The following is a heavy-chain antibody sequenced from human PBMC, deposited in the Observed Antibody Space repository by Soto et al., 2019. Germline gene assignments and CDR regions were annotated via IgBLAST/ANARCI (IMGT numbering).Heavy chain of an antibody. D-gene: IGHD3-3*01. V-gene: IGHV3-74*01. CDR2: INSDGSST. J-gene: IGHJ4*02. Sequence: GGSLRLSCAASGFTFSSYWMHWVRQAPGKGLVWVSRINSDGSSTSYADSVKGRFTISRDNAKNTLYLQMNSLRAEDTAVYSCARPRRGEWLLYRWGQGTLVTVSS. CDR3: ARPRRGEWLLYR. CDR1: GFTFSSYW.